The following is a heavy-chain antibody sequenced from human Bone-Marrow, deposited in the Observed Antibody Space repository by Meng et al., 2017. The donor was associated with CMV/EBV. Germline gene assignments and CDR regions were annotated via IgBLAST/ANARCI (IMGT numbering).Heavy chain of an antibody. CDR2: ISYDGSNK. Sequence: TFSSYAMHWVSQAPGKGLEWVAVISYDGSNKYYADSVKGRFTISRDNSKNTLYLQMNSLRAEDTAVYYCARDLGIEYSSSPALGMDVWGQGTTVTVSS. J-gene: IGHJ6*02. CDR1: TFSSYA. V-gene: IGHV3-30*04. CDR3: ARDLGIEYSSSPALGMDV. D-gene: IGHD6-6*01.